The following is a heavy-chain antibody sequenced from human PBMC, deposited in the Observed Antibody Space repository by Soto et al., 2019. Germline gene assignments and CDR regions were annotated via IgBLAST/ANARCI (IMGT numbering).Heavy chain of an antibody. D-gene: IGHD5-12*01. V-gene: IGHV1-8*01. CDR2: MNPNSGDT. CDR3: ARGRKWLRFSRPYLFDY. Sequence: ASVKVSCKASGYTFTSYDINWVRQATGQGLEWMGWMNPNSGDTGYAQKFQGRVTMTRNTSISTAYMELSSLRSEDTAVYYCARGRKWLRFSRPYLFDYWGQGTLVTVSS. CDR1: GYTFTSYD. J-gene: IGHJ4*02.